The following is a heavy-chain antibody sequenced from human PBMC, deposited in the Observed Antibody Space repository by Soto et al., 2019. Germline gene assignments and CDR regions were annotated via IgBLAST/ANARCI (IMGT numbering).Heavy chain of an antibody. CDR3: ARLGYCSGGSCYDYYYYGKEV. D-gene: IGHD2-15*01. J-gene: IGHJ6*04. CDR1: GGSISSSSYY. CDR2: MYYRVST. V-gene: IGHV4-39*01. Sequence: SETLSLTCTVSGGSISSSSYYWGWIHHPPGKGLEWIGSMYYRVSTYYNPSLKSRVTISVDTSKNQFSLKLSSVTDADTAVYYCARLGYCSGGSCYDYYYYGKEVWGDGNTVTVSA.